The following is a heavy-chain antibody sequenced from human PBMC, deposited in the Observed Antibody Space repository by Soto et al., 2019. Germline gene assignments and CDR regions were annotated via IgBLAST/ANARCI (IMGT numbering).Heavy chain of an antibody. V-gene: IGHV1-69*13. CDR3: ARSRGYDFPNWFDP. J-gene: IGHJ5*02. Sequence: ASVKVSCKASGGTFSSYAISWVRQAPGQGLEWMGGIIPIFGTANYAQKFQGRVTITADESTSTAYMELSSLRSEDTAVYYCARSRGYDFPNWFDPWGQGTLVTVSS. CDR2: IIPIFGTA. D-gene: IGHD3-3*01. CDR1: GGTFSSYA.